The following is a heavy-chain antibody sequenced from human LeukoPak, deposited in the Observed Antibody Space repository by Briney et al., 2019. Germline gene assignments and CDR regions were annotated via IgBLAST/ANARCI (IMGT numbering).Heavy chain of an antibody. CDR1: GYTFTSYY. J-gene: IGHJ4*02. V-gene: IGHV1-2*06. D-gene: IGHD2-2*01. CDR3: VREITRVTSCLDY. CDR2: IIPNSGGT. Sequence: ASVKVSCKASGYTFTSYYMHWVRQAPGQGLEWMGRIIPNSGGTNSAQKFQGRVTMTTDTSITTAYMELSRLRSDDTAIYYCVREITRVTSCLDYWGKGPLVTVSS.